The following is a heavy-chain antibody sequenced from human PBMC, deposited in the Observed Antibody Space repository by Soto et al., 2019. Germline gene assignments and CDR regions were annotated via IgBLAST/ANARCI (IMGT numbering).Heavy chain of an antibody. Sequence: QVLLVQSGPEVKKPGSSVKVSCKASGGTFNNYAINWVRQAPGKGLEWMGGIIPTFGTGNHAQKFQGRVTMTADESKTTAYMELNSLRSEETAIYYCASFDGTLVRGGRSSPYEMAVWGQGTTVIVSS. CDR2: IIPTFGTG. J-gene: IGHJ6*02. V-gene: IGHV1-69*01. CDR1: GGTFNNYA. CDR3: ASFDGTLVRGGRSSPYEMAV. D-gene: IGHD3-10*01.